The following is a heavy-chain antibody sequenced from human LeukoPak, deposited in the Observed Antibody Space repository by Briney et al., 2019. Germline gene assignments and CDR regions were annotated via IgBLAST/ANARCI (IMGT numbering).Heavy chain of an antibody. CDR1: GFTFSSYS. CDR3: AKQKGGKQWPNGYY. D-gene: IGHD6-19*01. Sequence: GGSLRLSCAASGFTFSSYSMNWVRQAPGKGLEWVSYISSSSSTIYYADSVKGRFTISRDNAKNSLYLQMNSLRAEDTAVYYCAKQKGGKQWPNGYYWGQGTLVTVSS. J-gene: IGHJ4*02. V-gene: IGHV3-48*01. CDR2: ISSSSSTI.